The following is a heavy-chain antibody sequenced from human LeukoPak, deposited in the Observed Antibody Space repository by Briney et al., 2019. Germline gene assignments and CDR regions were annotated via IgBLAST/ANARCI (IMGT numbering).Heavy chain of an antibody. V-gene: IGHV3-21*01. CDR3: ARENDGSGSYGY. CDR2: ISSSSSYI. CDR1: GFTFSSYS. J-gene: IGHJ4*02. D-gene: IGHD3-10*01. Sequence: GGSLRLSCAASGFTFSSYSMNWVRQAPGKGLEWVSTISSSSSYIYYADSVKGRFTISRDNAKNSLYLQMNSLRAEDTAVYYCARENDGSGSYGYWGQGTLVTVSS.